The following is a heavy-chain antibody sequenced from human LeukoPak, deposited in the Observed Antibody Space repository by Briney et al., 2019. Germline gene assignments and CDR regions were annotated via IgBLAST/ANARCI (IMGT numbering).Heavy chain of an antibody. CDR2: ISRSSSHI. CDR1: GFTFSSYS. V-gene: IGHV3-21*01. J-gene: IGHJ6*02. Sequence: GGSLRLSCAASGFTFSSYSMTWGRQAPGKGLEWDASISRSSSHIYYADSVKGRFTISRDTANNSLYLQMNSIRAEDTAVYYCARDLVVVVPAAVYYGMDVWGQGTTVTVSS. D-gene: IGHD2-2*01. CDR3: ARDLVVVVPAAVYYGMDV.